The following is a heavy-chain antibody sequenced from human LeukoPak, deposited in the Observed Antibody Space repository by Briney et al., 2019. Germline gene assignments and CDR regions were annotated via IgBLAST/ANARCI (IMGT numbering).Heavy chain of an antibody. V-gene: IGHV1-2*02. Sequence: ASVNVSCKTSGYTFTGNYMYGVRHAPGQGLECMGWNKPNSEGGNYAQKFQGRGTMTMDTSVSTAYMELGKLRSDDTAVYYCARGCDYYDREYYFHYWGQGTLVTVSS. CDR1: GYTFTGNY. CDR3: ARGCDYYDREYYFHY. CDR2: NKPNSEGG. J-gene: IGHJ4*02. D-gene: IGHD3-22*01.